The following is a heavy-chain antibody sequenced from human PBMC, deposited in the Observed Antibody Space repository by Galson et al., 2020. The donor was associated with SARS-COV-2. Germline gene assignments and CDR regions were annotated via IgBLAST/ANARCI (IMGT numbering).Heavy chain of an antibody. Sequence: GESLKISCATSGFTFSRHAMHWVRQAPGKGLEWVAIISYDGTPKYNADSVRGRFTISRDNSKNTSYLQMNSLRGDDTAVYYCAGETLDYTSSWYDYWGQGTLVTLSS. CDR2: ISYDGTPK. J-gene: IGHJ4*02. D-gene: IGHD6-13*01. V-gene: IGHV3-30*04. CDR1: GFTFSRHA. CDR3: AGETLDYTSSWYDY.